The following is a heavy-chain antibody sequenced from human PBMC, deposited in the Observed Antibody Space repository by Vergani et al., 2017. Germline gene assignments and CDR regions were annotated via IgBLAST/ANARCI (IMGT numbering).Heavy chain of an antibody. V-gene: IGHV3-33*06. D-gene: IGHD6-19*01. Sequence: QVQLVESGGGVVQPGRSLRLSCAASGFTFSSYGMHWVRQAPGKGLEWVAVIWYDGSNKYYADSVKGRFTISRDNSKNTLYLQMNSLRAEDTAVYYCAKGEGAGPVHFYWGQGTLVTVSS. CDR1: GFTFSSYG. J-gene: IGHJ4*02. CDR2: IWYDGSNK. CDR3: AKGEGAGPVHFY.